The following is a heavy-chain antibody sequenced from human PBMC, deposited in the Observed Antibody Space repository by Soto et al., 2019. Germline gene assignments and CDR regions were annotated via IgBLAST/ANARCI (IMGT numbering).Heavy chain of an antibody. CDR3: ARGVAGSGFDL. V-gene: IGHV6-1*01. CDR1: GDSVYSNTAA. CDR2: TYYRSNWRH. Sequence: PSQPLSLTCAISGDSVYSNTAAWNWIRLSPSRGLEWLGRTYYRSNWRHDYAVSVKSRITVNPDTSKNHFSLQLNSVTPDDTAVYYCARGVAGSGFDLWGQGTLVTVSS. J-gene: IGHJ4*02. D-gene: IGHD6-19*01.